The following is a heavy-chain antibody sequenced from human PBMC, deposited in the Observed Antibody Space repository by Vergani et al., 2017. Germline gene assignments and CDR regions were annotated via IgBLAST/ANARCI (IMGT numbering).Heavy chain of an antibody. CDR1: GFTFSSYG. CDR2: IRYDGSNK. D-gene: IGHD3-10*01. J-gene: IGHJ4*02. Sequence: QVQLVESGGGVVQPGGSLRLSCAASGFTFSSYGMHWVRQAPGNGLEWVAFIRYDGSNKYYADSVKGRFTISRDNSKNTLYLQMNSLRAEDTAVYYCAKDRDGLLWFGELFYWGQGTLVTVSS. CDR3: AKDRDGLLWFGELFY. V-gene: IGHV3-30*02.